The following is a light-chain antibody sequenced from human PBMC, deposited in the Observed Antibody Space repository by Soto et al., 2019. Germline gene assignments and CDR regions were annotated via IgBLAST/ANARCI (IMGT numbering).Light chain of an antibody. J-gene: IGKJ2*03. CDR2: GAS. Sequence: EIVLTQSPDTLSLSPGERATLSCRASQSVATSLAWYQQKAGQPPRLLISGASRRPTGIPDRFSGSGSGTDFTLTISRLEPEDFATYYCQQSYSTPYSFGQGTKVDI. V-gene: IGKV3-20*01. CDR1: QSVATS. CDR3: QQSYSTPYS.